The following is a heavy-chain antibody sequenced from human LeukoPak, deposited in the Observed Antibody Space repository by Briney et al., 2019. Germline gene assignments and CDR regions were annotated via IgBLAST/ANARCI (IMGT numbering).Heavy chain of an antibody. J-gene: IGHJ4*02. CDR2: INPNSGGT. CDR1: GYTFTGYY. V-gene: IGHV1-2*06. CDR3: ARDGGYSYGYDFDY. Sequence: ASVKVSCKASGYTFTGYYIHWVRQAPGQGLEWMGRINPNSGGTNYAQKFQGRVTMTRDTSISTAYMELSRLRSDDTAVYYCARDGGYSYGYDFDYWGQGTLVTVSS. D-gene: IGHD5-18*01.